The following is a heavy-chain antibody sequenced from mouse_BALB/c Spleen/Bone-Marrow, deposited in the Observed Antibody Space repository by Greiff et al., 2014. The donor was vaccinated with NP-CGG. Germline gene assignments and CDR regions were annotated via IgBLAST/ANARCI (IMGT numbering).Heavy chain of an antibody. V-gene: IGHV5-6-3*01. CDR1: GFTFSSYG. D-gene: IGHD2-4*01. Sequence: EVKLVESGGGLVQPGGSLKLSCAASGFTFSSYGMSWVRQNIDKRLELVATIKSNGGSTYYPDSVKGRFSISRDNAKNTLYLQISSLKSEDTAMYYCTSLSSMITAAWFAYWGQGTLVTISA. CDR3: TSLSSMITAAWFAY. CDR2: IKSNGGST. J-gene: IGHJ3*01.